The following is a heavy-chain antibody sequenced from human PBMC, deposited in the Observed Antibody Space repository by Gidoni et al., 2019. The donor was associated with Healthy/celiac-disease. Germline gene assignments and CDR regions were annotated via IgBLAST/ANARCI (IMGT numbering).Heavy chain of an antibody. J-gene: IGHJ4*02. V-gene: IGHV3-7*01. CDR1: GFTFSSYW. Sequence: EVQLVESGGGLVQPGGSLRLSCAAPGFTFSSYWMSWVRQAPGKGLEWVANIKQDGSEKYYVDSVKGRFTISRDNAKNSLYLQMNSLRAEDTAVYYCARDDRGYCSSTSCYSFDYWGQGTLVTVSS. CDR2: IKQDGSEK. D-gene: IGHD2-2*01. CDR3: ARDDRGYCSSTSCYSFDY.